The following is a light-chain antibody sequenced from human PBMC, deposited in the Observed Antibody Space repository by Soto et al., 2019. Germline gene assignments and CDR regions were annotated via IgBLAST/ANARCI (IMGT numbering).Light chain of an antibody. V-gene: IGKV1-13*02. CDR3: QQFTSYP. J-gene: IGKJ3*01. CDR2: DAS. Sequence: AIQLTQSPSSLSASVGDRVTITCRASQGISSALAWYQQKPGKAPKLLIYDASSLESGVPSRFSGSGSGTDFTLTISSLQPEYFANYYCQQFTSYPFGPGTKVDIK. CDR1: QGISSA.